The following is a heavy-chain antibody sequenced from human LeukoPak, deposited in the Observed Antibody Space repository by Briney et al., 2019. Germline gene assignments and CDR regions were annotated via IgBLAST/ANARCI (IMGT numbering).Heavy chain of an antibody. CDR2: ISYDGSNK. J-gene: IGHJ4*02. D-gene: IGHD1-26*01. V-gene: IGHV3-30*03. CDR3: ARAQSGSYYQY. CDR1: GFSIGNYG. Sequence: GGSLRLSCAVSGFSIGNYGMHWVRQAPGKGLEWVAVISYDGSNKYYADSVKGRFTISRDNSKNTLYLQMNSLRAEDTAVYCCARAQSGSYYQYWGQGTLVTVSS.